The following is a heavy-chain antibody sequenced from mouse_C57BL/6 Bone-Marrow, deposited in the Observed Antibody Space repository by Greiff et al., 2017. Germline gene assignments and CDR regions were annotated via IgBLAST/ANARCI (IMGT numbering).Heavy chain of an antibody. V-gene: IGHV5-9-1*02. J-gene: IGHJ2*01. Sequence: EVRLVESGEGLVKPGGSLKLSCAASGFTFSSYAMSWVRQTPEKRLEWVAYISSGGDYICSAATVKGRLTISSDNARHPLYRQTSRLKSEDTAMYYCTRQLVQYYFDYWGQGTTLTGSS. CDR3: TRQLVQYYFDY. CDR2: ISSGGDYI. CDR1: GFTFSSYA. D-gene: IGHD4-1*02.